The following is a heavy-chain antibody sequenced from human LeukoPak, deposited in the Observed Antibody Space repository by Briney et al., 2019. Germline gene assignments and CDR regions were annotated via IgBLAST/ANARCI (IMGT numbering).Heavy chain of an antibody. Sequence: GGSLRLSCAASGFTFSSYAMHWVRQAPGKGLEWVAVISYDGSNKYYADSVKGRFTISRDNSKNTLYLQMNSLRAEDTAVYYCARDLGPYGDYLLGYYYYGMDVWGQGTTVTVSS. CDR2: ISYDGSNK. CDR1: GFTFSSYA. J-gene: IGHJ6*02. D-gene: IGHD4-17*01. CDR3: ARDLGPYGDYLLGYYYYGMDV. V-gene: IGHV3-30-3*01.